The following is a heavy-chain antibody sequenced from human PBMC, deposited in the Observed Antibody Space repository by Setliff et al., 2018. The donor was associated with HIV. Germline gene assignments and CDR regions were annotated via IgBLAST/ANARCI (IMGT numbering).Heavy chain of an antibody. D-gene: IGHD2-21*02. J-gene: IGHJ5*02. V-gene: IGHV4-30-4*08. CDR1: GGSISSGDYY. CDR2: IYYSGST. CDR3: ARPSANCGGDYATYFDP. Sequence: SETLSLTCTVSGGSISSGDYYWSWIRQPPGKGLEWIGYIYYSGSTYYNPSLKSRVTISVDTSKNQFSLKLSSVTAADTAVYYCARPSANCGGDYATYFDPWGQGTQVTVSS.